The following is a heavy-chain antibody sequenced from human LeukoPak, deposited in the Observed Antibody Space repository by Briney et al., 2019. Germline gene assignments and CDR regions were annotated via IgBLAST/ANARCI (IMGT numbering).Heavy chain of an antibody. V-gene: IGHV3-30-3*01. J-gene: IGHJ4*02. Sequence: PGRSPRLSCAASGFTFSSYAMHWVRQAPGKGLEWVAVISYDGSNKYYADSVKGRFTISRDNSKNTLYLQMNSLRAEDTAVYYCARAFDYWGQGALVTVSS. CDR1: GFTFSSYA. CDR2: ISYDGSNK. CDR3: ARAFDY.